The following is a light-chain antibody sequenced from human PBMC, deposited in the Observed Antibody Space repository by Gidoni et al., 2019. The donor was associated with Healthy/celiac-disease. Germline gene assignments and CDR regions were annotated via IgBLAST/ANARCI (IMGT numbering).Light chain of an antibody. Sequence: IVFTQSPGTLSVSPGERATLSCRASQSVSSSYLAWYQQKPGQAPRLLIYGASSRATGIPDRFSGSGSGTDFTLTISRLEPEDFAVYYCQQYGSPLTFGGGTKVEIK. CDR3: QQYGSPLT. V-gene: IGKV3-20*01. CDR1: QSVSSSY. CDR2: GAS. J-gene: IGKJ4*01.